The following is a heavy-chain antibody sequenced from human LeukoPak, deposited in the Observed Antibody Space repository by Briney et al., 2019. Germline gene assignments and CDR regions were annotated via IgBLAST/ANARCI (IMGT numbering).Heavy chain of an antibody. V-gene: IGHV4-59*01. CDR2: IDYRGST. CDR1: GGSISTYY. J-gene: IGHJ5*02. CDR3: ARGREYCSSTSCYTWFDP. Sequence: PSETLSLTCTVSGGSISTYYWSWIRQSPGKGLEWIAYIDYRGSTTYNPSLRSRVTISVDASRNQFSLKLSSVTAADTAVYYCARGREYCSSTSCYTWFDPWGQGTLVTVSS. D-gene: IGHD2-2*02.